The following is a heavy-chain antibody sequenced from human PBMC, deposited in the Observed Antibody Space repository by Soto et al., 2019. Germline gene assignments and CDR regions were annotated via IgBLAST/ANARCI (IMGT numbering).Heavy chain of an antibody. V-gene: IGHV3-30*18. Sequence: GGSLRLSCAASGFTFSSYGMHWVRQAPGKGLEWVAVISYDGSNKYYADSVKGRFTISRDNSKKTLYLQMNSLRAEDTAVYYCAKDVGPQVLRFLEWLVGGYFDYWGQGTLVTISS. J-gene: IGHJ4*02. CDR2: ISYDGSNK. D-gene: IGHD3-3*01. CDR1: GFTFSSYG. CDR3: AKDVGPQVLRFLEWLVGGYFDY.